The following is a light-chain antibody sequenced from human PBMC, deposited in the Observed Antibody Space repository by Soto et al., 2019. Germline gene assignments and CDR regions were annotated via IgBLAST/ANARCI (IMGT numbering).Light chain of an antibody. CDR2: GAS. V-gene: IGKV3-15*01. CDR3: QQYNNWPPWT. Sequence: EIVMTQSPATLSVSPGERATLSCRASQSIGNNLAWYQHKPGQAPSLLIYGASTRASGVPVRFSGSGSKTESTLTISSLQAEDFAVYYCQQYNNWPPWTFGQGTKVDIK. J-gene: IGKJ1*01. CDR1: QSIGNN.